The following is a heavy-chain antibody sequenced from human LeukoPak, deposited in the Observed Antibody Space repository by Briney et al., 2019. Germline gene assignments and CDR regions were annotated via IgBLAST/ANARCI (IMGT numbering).Heavy chain of an antibody. J-gene: IGHJ6*02. CDR3: ARGNMTHHLYYYYYGMDV. V-gene: IGHV4-4*08. CDR1: GGSISSYY. Sequence: SETLSLTCTVSGGSISSYYWSWIRQPPGKGLEWIAYISDIGSINYNPSLKSRVTISVDTSKNQFSLKLSSVTAADTAVYYCARGNMTHHLYYYYYGMDVWGQGTTVTVSS. CDR2: ISDIGSI. D-gene: IGHD1-1*01.